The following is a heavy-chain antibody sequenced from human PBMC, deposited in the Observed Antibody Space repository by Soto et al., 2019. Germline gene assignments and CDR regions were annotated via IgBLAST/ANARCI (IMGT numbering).Heavy chain of an antibody. CDR1: GFTFSSYA. J-gene: IGHJ4*02. V-gene: IGHV3-23*01. CDR2: ISGSGGTT. Sequence: EVQLLESGGGLVQPGGSLRLSCAASGFTFSSYAMSWVRQAPGKGLEWVSAISGSGGTTYYAASVQGRFTISRDNSKNTLFLQMNSLRAEDTAVYYCAKGARSSGWYWCQGTLVTVSS. CDR3: AKGARSSGWY. D-gene: IGHD6-19*01.